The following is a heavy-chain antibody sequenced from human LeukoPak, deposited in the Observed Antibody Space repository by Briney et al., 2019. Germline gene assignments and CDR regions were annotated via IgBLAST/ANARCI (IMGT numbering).Heavy chain of an antibody. CDR2: IGGSGENT. CDR1: GFIFRTYA. V-gene: IGHV3-23*01. Sequence: PGGSLRLSCVASGFIFRTYAMSWVRQAPGKGLEWVSGIGGSGENTDDADSVKGRFTISRDNSKNTLYLQMNSLTVGDTAVYYCAKREALIAAAGLQYYWGQGTLVTVSS. D-gene: IGHD6-13*01. J-gene: IGHJ4*02. CDR3: AKREALIAAAGLQYY.